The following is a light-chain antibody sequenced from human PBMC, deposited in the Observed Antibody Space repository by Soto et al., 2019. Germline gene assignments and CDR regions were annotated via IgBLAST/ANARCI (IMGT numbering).Light chain of an antibody. V-gene: IGKV3-20*01. CDR2: STS. CDR1: QSLSVSY. CDR3: HQFGDSPQT. J-gene: IGKJ1*01. Sequence: EIVLTQSPGTLSLSPGDRATLSCRASQSLSVSYIAWYQQKPGQAPRLLIYSTSTRATGIPDRFSGRGSGTHFTLAIIRLEPEDFAVYYCHQFGDSPQTFGQGTTVEV.